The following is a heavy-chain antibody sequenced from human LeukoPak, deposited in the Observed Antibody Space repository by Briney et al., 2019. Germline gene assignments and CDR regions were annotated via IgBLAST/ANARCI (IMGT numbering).Heavy chain of an antibody. CDR3: ARHGGEVRGVIISSFDY. CDR2: IYYSGST. CDR1: GGSISSYY. Sequence: SETLSLTCTVPGGSISSYYWSWIRQPPGKGLEWIAYIYYSGSTNYNPSLKSRVTISLDTSKNQFSLKLTSVTAADTAVYYCARHGGEVRGVIISSFDYWGQGTLVTVSS. J-gene: IGHJ4*02. V-gene: IGHV4-59*08. D-gene: IGHD3-10*01.